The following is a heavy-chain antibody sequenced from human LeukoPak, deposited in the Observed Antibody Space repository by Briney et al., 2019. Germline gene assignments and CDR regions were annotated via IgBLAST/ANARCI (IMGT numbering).Heavy chain of an antibody. CDR1: GFTFSSYE. Sequence: GGSLRLSCAASGFTFSSYEMNWLRQAPGNGLEWVSYISSSDSTIYYADSVKVRFTISRYNSKNSLYLQMNSLRAEDRAVYYCSRDYGGSSPFDYWGEGTLVTVCS. J-gene: IGHJ4*02. CDR3: SRDYGGSSPFDY. D-gene: IGHD4-23*01. V-gene: IGHV3-48*03. CDR2: ISSSDSTI.